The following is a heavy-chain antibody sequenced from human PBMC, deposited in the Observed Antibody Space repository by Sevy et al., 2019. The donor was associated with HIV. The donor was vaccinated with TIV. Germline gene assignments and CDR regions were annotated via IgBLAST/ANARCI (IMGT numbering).Heavy chain of an antibody. J-gene: IGHJ4*02. CDR3: LGGESGYGYALDY. CDR1: GFTVNSNY. CDR2: IHSDDTT. Sequence: GGSLRLSCAASGFTVNSNYMTWVRQAPGKGLEGVSVIHSDDTTYHADSVKDRFTISRDKFKNTLYLHMSTLRAEDTGVSDYLGGESGYGYALDYWGQGTLVTVSS. V-gene: IGHV3-66*01. D-gene: IGHD5-18*01.